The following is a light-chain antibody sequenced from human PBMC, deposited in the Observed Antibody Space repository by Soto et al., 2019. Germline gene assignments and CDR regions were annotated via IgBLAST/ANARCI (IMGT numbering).Light chain of an antibody. J-gene: IGLJ1*01. CDR3: SSYTSSGTYA. CDR2: EVS. V-gene: IGLV2-14*01. CDR1: SSDVGGYNY. Sequence: QSALTQPASVSGSPGQSITISCTGSSSDVGGYNYVSWYQQHPGKAPKLMIYEVSNRPSGISNRFSGSKSGNTASLTLSGLQAEDEADYYCSSYTSSGTYAFGTGTKVTVL.